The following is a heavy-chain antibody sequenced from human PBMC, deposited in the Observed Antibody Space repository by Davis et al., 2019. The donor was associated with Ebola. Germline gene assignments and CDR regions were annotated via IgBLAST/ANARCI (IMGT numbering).Heavy chain of an antibody. V-gene: IGHV3-48*01. J-gene: IGHJ4*02. D-gene: IGHD6-25*01. CDR1: GFTFSSYA. CDR2: ISSSSSTI. CDR3: ARGSGY. Sequence: PGGSLRLSCAASGFTFSSYAMNWVRQAPGKGLEWVSYISSSSSTIYYADSVKGRFTISRDNAKNSLYLQMNSLRAEDTAVYYCARGSGYWGQGTLVTVSS.